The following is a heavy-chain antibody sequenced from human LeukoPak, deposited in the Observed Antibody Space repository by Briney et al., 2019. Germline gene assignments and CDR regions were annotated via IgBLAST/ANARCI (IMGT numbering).Heavy chain of an antibody. V-gene: IGHV4-59*01. J-gene: IGHJ3*02. CDR1: GGSISSYY. CDR2: IYYSGST. D-gene: IGHD1-26*01. Sequence: SETLSLTCTVSGGSISSYYWSWIRQPPGKGLEWIGYIYYSGSTNYNPSLKSRVTISVDTSKNQFSLKLSSVTAADTAVYYRARELGGIVGATGADIWGQGTMVTVSS. CDR3: ARELGGIVGATGADI.